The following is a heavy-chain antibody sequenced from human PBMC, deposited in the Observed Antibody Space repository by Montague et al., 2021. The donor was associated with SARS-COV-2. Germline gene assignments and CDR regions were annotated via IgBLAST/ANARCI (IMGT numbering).Heavy chain of an antibody. Sequence: SETLSLTCAVYGGSFSGYYWTWIRQYPGKGLEWIAEINHSGTTNYNFNPSLRSRVTISVDTSKSQFSLKLSSVTAADTGVYYCARWDPPTLTLIGLRGKSASDYWGQGTLVTVSS. V-gene: IGHV4-34*01. D-gene: IGHD4-23*01. CDR1: GGSFSGYY. CDR3: ARWDPPTLTLIGLRGKSASDY. CDR2: INHSGTT. J-gene: IGHJ4*02.